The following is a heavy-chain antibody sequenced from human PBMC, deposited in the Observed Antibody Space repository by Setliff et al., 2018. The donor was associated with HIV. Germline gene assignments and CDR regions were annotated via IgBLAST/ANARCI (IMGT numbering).Heavy chain of an antibody. J-gene: IGHJ4*02. CDR2: FYYSGNT. D-gene: IGHD3-10*01. CDR3: TGDYNSGSYRFDY. V-gene: IGHV4-39*07. CDR1: GGSITTGSNY. Sequence: SETLSLTCTVSGGSITTGSNYWGWIRQPPGKGLEWIGSFYYSGNTYYNPSLNSRVTISVDTSKNQFSLKLTSVTAADAAVYYCTGDYNSGSYRFDYWGQGTPVTVSS.